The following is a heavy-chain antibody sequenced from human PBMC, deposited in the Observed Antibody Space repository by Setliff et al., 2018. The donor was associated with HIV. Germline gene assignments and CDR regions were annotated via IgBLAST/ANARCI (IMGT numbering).Heavy chain of an antibody. Sequence: ASVKVSCKASGYPFNNFGISWVRQAPGQGLEWLAWINVYSGDTNFARRFQGRVTMTRDASTGTAYMELRNLRSDDAAVYYCATDRTQTGISMVRGRLTDPARYPLDYWGPGTLVTVSS. CDR1: GYPFNNFG. V-gene: IGHV1-18*01. CDR3: ATDRTQTGISMVRGRLTDPARYPLDY. CDR2: INVYSGDT. J-gene: IGHJ4*02. D-gene: IGHD3-10*01.